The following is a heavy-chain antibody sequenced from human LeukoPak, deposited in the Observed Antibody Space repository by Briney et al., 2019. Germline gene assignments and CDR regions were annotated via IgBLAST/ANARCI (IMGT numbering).Heavy chain of an antibody. D-gene: IGHD6-13*01. Sequence: ASVKVSCKASGYTFTSYGISWVRQAPGQGLEWMGWISAYNGNTNYAQKLQGRVTITTDESTSTAYMELSSLRSEDTAVYYCARGAAAGRVDVWGKGTTVTVSS. CDR1: GYTFTSYG. CDR3: ARGAAAGRVDV. V-gene: IGHV1-18*01. J-gene: IGHJ6*04. CDR2: ISAYNGNT.